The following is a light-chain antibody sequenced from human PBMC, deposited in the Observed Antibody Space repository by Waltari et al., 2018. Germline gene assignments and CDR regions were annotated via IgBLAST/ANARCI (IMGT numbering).Light chain of an antibody. CDR2: KDT. CDR3: QSADSTSTHVV. CDR1: ALPKQF. Sequence: SYELTQPPSVSVSPGQTATITCSGDALPKQFAFWYQQKPGQAPVLVTYKDTERPSGSPYRCSGSTSGTTVTLTISGGQEEDEADDYCQSADSTSTHVVFGGGTKLTVL. V-gene: IGLV3-25*03. J-gene: IGLJ2*01.